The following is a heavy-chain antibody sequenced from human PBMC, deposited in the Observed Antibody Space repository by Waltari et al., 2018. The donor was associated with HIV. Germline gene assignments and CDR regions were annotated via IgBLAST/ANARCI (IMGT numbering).Heavy chain of an antibody. CDR3: ARDLNYYGMDV. J-gene: IGHJ6*02. CDR1: GGTFSSYT. Sequence: QVQLVQSGAEVKKPGSSVKVYCKASGGTFSSYTISWVRQAPGQGLAWMGRIIPILGIANYAQKFQGRVTITADKSTSSAYMELSSLRSEDTAVYYCARDLNYYGMDVWGQGTTVTVSS. CDR2: IIPILGIA. V-gene: IGHV1-69*08.